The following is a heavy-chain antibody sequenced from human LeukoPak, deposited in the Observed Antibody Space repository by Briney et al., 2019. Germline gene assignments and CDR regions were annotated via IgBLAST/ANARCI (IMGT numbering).Heavy chain of an antibody. V-gene: IGHV3-53*01. Sequence: GGSLRLSCAASGFTVSSNYMSWVRQAPGKGLEWVSVIYSGGSTYYADSVKGRFTISRDNSKNTLYLQMNSLRAEDTAVYYCARDGDRKSTVVTPGGGYYYYGMDVWGQGTTVTVSS. J-gene: IGHJ6*02. CDR1: GFTVSSNY. CDR2: IYSGGST. D-gene: IGHD4-23*01. CDR3: ARDGDRKSTVVTPGGGYYYYGMDV.